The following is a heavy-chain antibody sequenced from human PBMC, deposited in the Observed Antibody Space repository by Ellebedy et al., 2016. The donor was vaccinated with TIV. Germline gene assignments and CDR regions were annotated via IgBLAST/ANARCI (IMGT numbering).Heavy chain of an antibody. D-gene: IGHD3-9*01. CDR1: GYTFTGYC. Sequence: ASVTVSCKTSGYTFTGYCMPWVRQAPGQGLEWMGMTNPTGGSTSYAQRFQGRVTMTRDTSSSTVYMELSSLRSEDTAVYYCAREYYDILTGTTNGMDVWGQGTTVTVSS. CDR3: AREYYDILTGTTNGMDV. V-gene: IGHV1-46*01. CDR2: TNPTGGST. J-gene: IGHJ6*02.